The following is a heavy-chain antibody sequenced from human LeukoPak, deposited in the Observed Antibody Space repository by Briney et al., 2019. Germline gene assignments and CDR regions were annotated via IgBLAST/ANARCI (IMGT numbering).Heavy chain of an antibody. CDR2: IIPIFGTA. J-gene: IGHJ4*02. CDR1: GGTFSSYA. CDR3: ARVPGYDFWSGYYDY. V-gene: IGHV1-69*05. D-gene: IGHD3-3*01. Sequence: ASVKVSCXASGGTFSSYAISWVRQARGQGLEWMARIIPIFGTANYAQKFQGRVTITTDESTSTAYMELSSLRSEDTAVYYCARVPGYDFWSGYYDYWGQGTLVTVSS.